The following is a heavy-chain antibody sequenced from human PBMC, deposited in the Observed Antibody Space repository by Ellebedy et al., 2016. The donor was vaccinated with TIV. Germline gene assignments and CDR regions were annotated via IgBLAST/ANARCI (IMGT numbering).Heavy chain of an antibody. CDR3: ARGLYYSYMDV. CDR1: GYTFINSD. J-gene: IGHJ6*03. CDR2: LDANSGNT. Sequence: ASVKVSCXTSGYTFINSDIKWVRQATGQGLEWMGWLDANSGNTGCAPKFQGRVTLTRDTSISTAYMELSNLRSDDTAVYYCARGLYYSYMDVWGKGTTVTVSS. V-gene: IGHV1-8*01.